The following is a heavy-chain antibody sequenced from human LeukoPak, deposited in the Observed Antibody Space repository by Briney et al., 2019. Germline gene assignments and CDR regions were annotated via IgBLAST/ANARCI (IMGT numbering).Heavy chain of an antibody. Sequence: SVKVSCKASGGTFSSYAISWVRQAPGQGLEWMGGIIPIFGTANYAQKFQGRVTITADESTSTAYMELSSLRSEDTAVYYCARSRYGSSSTNYYMDVWGKGTTVTVSS. CDR3: ARSRYGSSSTNYYMDV. V-gene: IGHV1-69*13. CDR2: IIPIFGTA. J-gene: IGHJ6*03. D-gene: IGHD2-2*01. CDR1: GGTFSSYA.